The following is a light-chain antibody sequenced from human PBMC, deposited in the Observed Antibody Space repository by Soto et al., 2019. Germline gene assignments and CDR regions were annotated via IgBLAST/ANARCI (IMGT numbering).Light chain of an antibody. V-gene: IGKV3-20*01. J-gene: IGKJ1*01. Sequence: EIVLTQSPGTLSLSPGERATLSCRASQSVSNNYLAWYQQKPGQAPRLLIYGVSTRATGVPARFSGSGSGTDFTLTISRLEPEDFAVYYCQQYGSSGTLGQGTKVDIK. CDR1: QSVSNNY. CDR2: GVS. CDR3: QQYGSSGT.